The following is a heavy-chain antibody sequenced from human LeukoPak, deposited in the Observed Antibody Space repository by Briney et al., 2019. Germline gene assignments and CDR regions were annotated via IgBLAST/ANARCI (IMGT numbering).Heavy chain of an antibody. CDR2: TSWDGGST. CDR3: AKDKFPYGAFIGY. Sequence: TGGSLRLSCAASGFTFDDYTMHWVRQPPGKGLEWVSLTSWDGGSTYFADSVKGRFTISRDHSKNSLYLQMNSLRIEDTALYYCAKDKFPYGAFIGYWGQGTLVTVSS. D-gene: IGHD3-10*01. J-gene: IGHJ4*02. V-gene: IGHV3-43*01. CDR1: GFTFDDYT.